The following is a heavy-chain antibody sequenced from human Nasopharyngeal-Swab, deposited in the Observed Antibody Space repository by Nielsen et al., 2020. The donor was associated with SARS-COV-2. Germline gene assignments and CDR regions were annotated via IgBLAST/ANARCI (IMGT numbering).Heavy chain of an antibody. CDR2: IKQDRSEK. CDR3: ARGGWYFDL. V-gene: IGHV3-7*01. J-gene: IGHJ2*01. Sequence: GESLKISCAASRFTFNSYWMSWVRQAPGKGLEWVASIKQDRSEKYYVDSVKGRFTISRDNAKKSLSLQMNSLRAEDTAVYYCARGGWYFDLWGRGTLVAVSS. CDR1: RFTFNSYW.